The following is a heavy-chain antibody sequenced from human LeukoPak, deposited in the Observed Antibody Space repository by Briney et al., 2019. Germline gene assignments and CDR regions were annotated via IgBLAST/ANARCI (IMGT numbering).Heavy chain of an antibody. V-gene: IGHV4-34*01. CDR2: INHSGST. Sequence: PSETLCLTCAVYGGSFSGYYWSGIRQPPGKGLEWIGEINHSGSTNYNPSLKSRVTISVDTSKNQFSLKLSSVTAADTAVYYCARKRDRIHLWYFELWGRGTLVTVSS. D-gene: IGHD5-18*01. J-gene: IGHJ2*01. CDR1: GGSFSGYY. CDR3: ARKRDRIHLWYFEL.